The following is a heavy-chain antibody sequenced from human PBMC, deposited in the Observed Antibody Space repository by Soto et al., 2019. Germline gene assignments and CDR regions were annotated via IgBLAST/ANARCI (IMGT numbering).Heavy chain of an antibody. J-gene: IGHJ4*02. CDR3: STFQMFTISGFFTY. V-gene: IGHV4-4*08. CDR2: THADGRT. Sequence: QVLLQESGPGLVKPSETLSLTCLISGDSNSFYSWSWIRQPPGKGLEWVAYTHADGRTDYNPSLKSRVAISVDSSKSQFSLSLTSVTVADTAVYYCSTFQMFTISGFFTYWGLGTLVTVSS. CDR1: GDSNSFYS. D-gene: IGHD3-10*02.